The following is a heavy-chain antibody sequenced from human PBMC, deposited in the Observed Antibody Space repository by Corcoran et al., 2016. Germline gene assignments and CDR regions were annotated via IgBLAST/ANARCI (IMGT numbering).Heavy chain of an antibody. CDR2: IIPIFGTA. CDR1: GGTFSSYA. D-gene: IGHD5-18*01. CDR3: SRLVGDTAMGDSLDY. Sequence: QVQLVQSGAEVKKPGSSVKVSCKASGGTFSSYAISWVRQAPGQGLEWMGGIIPIFGTANDAQKFQGRVTITADESTSTAYMELSSLRSEDKVVYYCSRLVGDTAMGDSLDYWGQGTLVTVSS. J-gene: IGHJ4*02. V-gene: IGHV1-69*01.